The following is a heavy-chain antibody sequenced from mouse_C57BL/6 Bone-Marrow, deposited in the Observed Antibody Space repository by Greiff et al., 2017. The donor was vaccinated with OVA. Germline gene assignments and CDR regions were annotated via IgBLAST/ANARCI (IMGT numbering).Heavy chain of an antibody. Sequence: EVKLVESVAELVRPGASVKLSCTASGFNIKNTYMHWVKQRPEQGLEWIGRIDPANGNTKYAPKFQGKATITADTSSNTAYLQLSSLTSEDTAIYYCARGWYGSSYDWYFDVWGTGTTVTVSS. CDR2: IDPANGNT. J-gene: IGHJ1*03. CDR3: ARGWYGSSYDWYFDV. CDR1: GFNIKNTY. D-gene: IGHD1-1*01. V-gene: IGHV14-3*01.